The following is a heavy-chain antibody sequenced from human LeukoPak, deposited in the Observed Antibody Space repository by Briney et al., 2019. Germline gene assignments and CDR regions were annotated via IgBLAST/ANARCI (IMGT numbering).Heavy chain of an antibody. D-gene: IGHD6-13*01. CDR1: GFTFSSYA. Sequence: GGSLRLSCAASGFTFSSYAMSWVRQAPGKGLEWVSAISGSGGSTYYADSVKGRFTISRDNSKNPLYLQMNSLRAEDTAVYYCAKEPIATAGKWFVPYYFDYWGQGTLVTVSS. CDR2: ISGSGGST. CDR3: AKEPIATAGKWFVPYYFDY. V-gene: IGHV3-23*01. J-gene: IGHJ4*02.